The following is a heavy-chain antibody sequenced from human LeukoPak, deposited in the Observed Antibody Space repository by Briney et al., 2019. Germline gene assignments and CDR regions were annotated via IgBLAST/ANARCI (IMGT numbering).Heavy chain of an antibody. J-gene: IGHJ5*02. V-gene: IGHV3-48*04. CDR2: ISSSSTTI. Sequence: PGGSLRLSCAASGFTFSNYNMNWVRQATGKGLEWVSYISSSSTTIYYADSVKGRFTISRDNAKNSLYLQMNSLRAEDTAVYYCARGPPYYDFWSGFFDPWGQGTLVTVSS. CDR1: GFTFSNYN. CDR3: ARGPPYYDFWSGFFDP. D-gene: IGHD3-3*01.